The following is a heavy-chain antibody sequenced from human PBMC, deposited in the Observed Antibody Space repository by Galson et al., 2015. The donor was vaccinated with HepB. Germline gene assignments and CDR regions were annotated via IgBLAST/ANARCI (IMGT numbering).Heavy chain of an antibody. J-gene: IGHJ6*02. CDR2: ISGSGGST. V-gene: IGHV3-23*01. Sequence: SLRLSCAASGFTFSSYAMSWVRQAPGKGLEWVSAISGSGGSTYYADSVKGRFTISRDNSKDTLYLQMNSLRAEDTAVYYCAKVEPPLYSSGWFSGYYYYYYGIDVWGQGTTVTVSS. D-gene: IGHD6-19*01. CDR1: GFTFSSYA. CDR3: AKVEPPLYSSGWFSGYYYYYYGIDV.